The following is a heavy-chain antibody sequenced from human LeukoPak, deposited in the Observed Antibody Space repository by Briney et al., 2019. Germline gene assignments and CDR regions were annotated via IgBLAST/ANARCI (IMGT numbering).Heavy chain of an antibody. CDR1: GFTFTNYA. CDR3: AKDRSIGTYYTFDH. J-gene: IGHJ4*02. V-gene: IGHV3-23*01. Sequence: GGSLRLSCTASGFTFTNYAMTWVRQAPGKGLEWVSSISASGVMTYYADSVKGRFTVSRDNSKNSLYLQMSSLTAADTAVYYCAKDRSIGTYYTFDHWGQGTLVTVSS. CDR2: ISASGVMT. D-gene: IGHD1-26*01.